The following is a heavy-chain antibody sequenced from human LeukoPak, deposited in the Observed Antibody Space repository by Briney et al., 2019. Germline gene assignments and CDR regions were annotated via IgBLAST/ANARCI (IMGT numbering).Heavy chain of an antibody. V-gene: IGHV1-8*02. D-gene: IGHD2-8*01. J-gene: IGHJ3*02. CDR1: GGTFSSYA. CDR2: MNPNSVNT. Sequence: VASVKVSCKASGGTFSSYAISWVRQAPGQGLEWMGWMNPNSVNTGYAQKFQGRVTMTRNTSISTAYMELSSLRSEDTAVYYCARGRNGLNEDAFDIWGQGTMVTVSS. CDR3: ARGRNGLNEDAFDI.